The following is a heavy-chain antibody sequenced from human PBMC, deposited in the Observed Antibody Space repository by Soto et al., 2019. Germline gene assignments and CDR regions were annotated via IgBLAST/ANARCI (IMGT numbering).Heavy chain of an antibody. CDR3: ARGGRYNYYGSGSHDY. D-gene: IGHD3-10*01. CDR2: IIPIFGTA. J-gene: IGHJ4*02. CDR1: GGTFSSYA. V-gene: IGHV1-69*01. Sequence: QVQLVQSGAEVKKPGSSVKVSCKASGGTFSSYAISWVRQAPGQGLEWMGGIIPIFGTANYAQKFQGRVTITADESTSTDYMELSSLRSEDTAVYYCARGGRYNYYGSGSHDYWGQGTLVTVSS.